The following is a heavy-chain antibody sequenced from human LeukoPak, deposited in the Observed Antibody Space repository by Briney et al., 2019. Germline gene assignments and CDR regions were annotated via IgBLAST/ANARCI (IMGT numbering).Heavy chain of an antibody. CDR3: ARHPYDSSGYCDY. CDR1: GGSISSYY. D-gene: IGHD3-22*01. J-gene: IGHJ4*02. CDR2: IYYSGST. V-gene: IGHV4-59*08. Sequence: PSETLSLTCTVSGGSISSYYWSWIRQPPGKGLEWIGYIYYSGSTNYNPSLKSRVTISVDTSKNQFSLKLSSVTAADTAVYYCARHPYDSSGYCDYWGQGTLVTVSS.